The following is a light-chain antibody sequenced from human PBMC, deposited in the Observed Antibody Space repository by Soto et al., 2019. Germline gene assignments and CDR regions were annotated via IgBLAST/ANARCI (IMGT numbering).Light chain of an antibody. CDR2: GAS. V-gene: IGKV3-15*01. CDR1: QSVSSN. CDR3: QQYNKWPS. J-gene: IGKJ1*01. Sequence: EIVMTQSPATLSLSPGERATLSCRASQSVSSNLAWYQQKPGQAPRLLIYGASIRATGIPVRFSGRGSGTEFTLTISSLQSEDFATYYCQQYNKWPSFGQGTKVDIK.